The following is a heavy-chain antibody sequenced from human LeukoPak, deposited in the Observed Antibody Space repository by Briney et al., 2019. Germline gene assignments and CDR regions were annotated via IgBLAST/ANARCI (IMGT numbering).Heavy chain of an antibody. CDR3: ARHVEYYYDSSGYLGLFDY. V-gene: IGHV4-34*01. J-gene: IGHJ4*02. CDR2: INHSGST. Sequence: PSETLSLTCAVYGGSFSGYYWSWIRQPPGKGLEWIGEINHSGSTNYNPSLKSRVTISVDTSKNQFSLKLSSVTAADTAVYYCARHVEYYYDSSGYLGLFDYWGQGTPVTVSS. CDR1: GGSFSGYY. D-gene: IGHD3-22*01.